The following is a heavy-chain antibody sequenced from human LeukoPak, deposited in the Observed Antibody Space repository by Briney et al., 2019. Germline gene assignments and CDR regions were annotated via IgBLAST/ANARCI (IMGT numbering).Heavy chain of an antibody. CDR2: ISGSDGPT. CDR1: GFTFSTYA. V-gene: IGHV3-23*01. D-gene: IGHD3-10*01. Sequence: GGPLRPSCAASGFTFSTYAMSWVRQAPGRGLEWLSRISGSDGPTQYADSVKGRFTISRDNSKSTLYLQMNSLRAEDTAVHYCAKGFDYYGSFDPWGQGTPVTVSS. J-gene: IGHJ5*02. CDR3: AKGFDYYGSFDP.